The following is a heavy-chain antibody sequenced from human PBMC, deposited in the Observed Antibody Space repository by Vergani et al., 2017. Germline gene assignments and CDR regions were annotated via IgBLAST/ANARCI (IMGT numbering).Heavy chain of an antibody. D-gene: IGHD3-16*01. V-gene: IGHV1-2*02. CDR1: GYTFTSYG. J-gene: IGHJ5*02. CDR2: INPNSGGT. CDR3: AREWGDDLNWFDP. Sequence: QVQLVQSGAEVKKPGASVKVSCKASGYTFTSYGISWVRQAPGQGLEWMGWINPNSGGTNYAQKFQGRVTMTRDTSISTAYMELSRLRCDDTAVYYCAREWGDDLNWFDPWGQGTLVTVSS.